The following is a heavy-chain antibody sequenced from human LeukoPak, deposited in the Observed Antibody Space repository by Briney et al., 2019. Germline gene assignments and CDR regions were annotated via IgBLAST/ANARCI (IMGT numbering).Heavy chain of an antibody. Sequence: SETLSLTCTVSGGSINRSSYYWGWIRQPPGKGLEWIATLYYSGSTYYNPSLESRVTISADTSKNKFSLKLSSATAADTAVYYCARLTSGHFDYWGQGTLVTVSS. D-gene: IGHD3-10*01. J-gene: IGHJ4*02. V-gene: IGHV4-39*01. CDR3: ARLTSGHFDY. CDR2: LYYSGST. CDR1: GGSINRSSYY.